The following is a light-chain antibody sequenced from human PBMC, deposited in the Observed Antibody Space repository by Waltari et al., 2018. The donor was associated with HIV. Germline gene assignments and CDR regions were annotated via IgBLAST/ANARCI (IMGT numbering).Light chain of an antibody. CDR1: QSIACN. V-gene: IGKV1-39*01. CDR3: QQTYNARGYT. Sequence: ILMTQPASSLSASLADTVNITCLASQSIACNVNCYQEKQGRATKLLIFAASNLESGVPSRFSGSGSGTDFTLTISSLQPEDFASYDCQQTYNARGYTFGQGTKLEI. J-gene: IGKJ2*01. CDR2: AAS.